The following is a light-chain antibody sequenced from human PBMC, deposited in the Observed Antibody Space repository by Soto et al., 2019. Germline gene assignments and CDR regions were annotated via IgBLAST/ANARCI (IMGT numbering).Light chain of an antibody. J-gene: IGKJ5*01. CDR3: QKYHGSPVT. Sequence: EIVLTQSPDTLTLSPGERATLSCRASQSIRSGRLAWYQQKPGQAPRLVIFDASNRASGTPERFTGSGSGTDFTLTIARLESEDFAVYYCQKYHGSPVTFGLGTRLEIK. CDR2: DAS. CDR1: QSIRSGR. V-gene: IGKV3-20*01.